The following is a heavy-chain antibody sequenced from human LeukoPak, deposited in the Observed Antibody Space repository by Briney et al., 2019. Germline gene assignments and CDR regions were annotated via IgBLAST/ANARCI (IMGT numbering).Heavy chain of an antibody. CDR1: GFTLSTYW. CDR2: INGDGTSK. D-gene: IGHD6-19*01. J-gene: IGHJ4*02. CDR3: GRGSSSGWPDYLDY. V-gene: IGHV3-74*01. Sequence: GGSLRLSCAASGFTLSTYWMHWVRQAPGKGLVWVSRINGDGTSKPYADSVKSRFTISRDNAKNILYLQMNSLRAEDTGVYYCGRGSSSGWPDYLDYWGQGTLVTVSS.